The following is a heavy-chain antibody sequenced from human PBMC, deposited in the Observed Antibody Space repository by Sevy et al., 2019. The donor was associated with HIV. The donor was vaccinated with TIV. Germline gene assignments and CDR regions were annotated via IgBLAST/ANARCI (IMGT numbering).Heavy chain of an antibody. D-gene: IGHD6-13*01. Sequence: GGSLRLSCAASGFTFSSYAMHWVRQAPGKGLEWVAVISYDGSNKYYADSVKGRFTISRDNSKNTLYLQMNSLRAEDTAVHYCARGTDTGYSSSWYVYYYYYGMDVWGQGTTVTVSS. CDR2: ISYDGSNK. CDR3: ARGTDTGYSSSWYVYYYYYGMDV. V-gene: IGHV3-30-3*01. J-gene: IGHJ6*02. CDR1: GFTFSSYA.